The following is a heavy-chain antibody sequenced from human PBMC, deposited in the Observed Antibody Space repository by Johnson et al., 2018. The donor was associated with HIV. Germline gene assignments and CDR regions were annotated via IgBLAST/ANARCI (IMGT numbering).Heavy chain of an antibody. J-gene: IGHJ3*02. V-gene: IGHV3-30*02. Sequence: VQLVESGGGVVQPGGSLRLSCAASGFTFSNYGMHWVRQAPGKGLEWVAFIQSDGSNKYYTDPVKGRFTISRDNSKNTLYLQMNSLRLEDTAVYYCARDLDGFRVGRRRNRISDAFDIWGQGTMVTVSS. CDR2: IQSDGSNK. CDR1: GFTFSNYG. CDR3: ARDLDGFRVGRRRNRISDAFDI. D-gene: IGHD1-26*01.